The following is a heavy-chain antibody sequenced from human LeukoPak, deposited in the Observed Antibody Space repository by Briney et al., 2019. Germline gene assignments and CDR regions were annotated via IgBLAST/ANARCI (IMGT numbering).Heavy chain of an antibody. V-gene: IGHV3-7*01. CDR1: GFTFSSFC. CDR3: AKDRGSLYYYMDV. CDR2: IKQEGSEK. D-gene: IGHD3-10*01. Sequence: PGGSLGLSCASSGFTFSSFCMSWAREARGKGWEGGANIKQEGSEKYYVDFVKGRITISRDNAKNSLYLQMNSLRAEDTAVYYCAKDRGSLYYYMDVWGKGTTVTVSS. J-gene: IGHJ6*03.